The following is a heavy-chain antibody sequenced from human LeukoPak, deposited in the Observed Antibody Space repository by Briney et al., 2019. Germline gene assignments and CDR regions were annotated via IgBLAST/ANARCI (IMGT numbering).Heavy chain of an antibody. D-gene: IGHD2-21*02. V-gene: IGHV3-23*01. CDR2: ISGSGDVT. J-gene: IGHJ4*02. Sequence: PGGSLRLSCAASGFTFKTYWMSWVRHAPGKGLEWVSQISGSGDVTFYAYTVQGRVTSTSEDSKSKIYLEMNSLRADDTSVYDCANWVGTSSIGNICYGPLDYWGQGSHVAVSS. CDR1: GFTFKTYW. CDR3: ANWVGTSSIGNICYGPLDY.